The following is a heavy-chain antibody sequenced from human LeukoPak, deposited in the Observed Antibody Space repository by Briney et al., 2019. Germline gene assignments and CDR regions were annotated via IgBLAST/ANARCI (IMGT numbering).Heavy chain of an antibody. CDR3: ARGRPVTTLSSYFDY. D-gene: IGHD4-17*01. Sequence: PSETLSLTCTVSGGSISSGGYYWSWIRQHPGKGLEWIGYIYYSGSTYYNPSLKSRVTISVDTSKNQFSLKLSSVTAADTAVYYCARGRPVTTLSSYFDYWGQGTLVTVSS. CDR2: IYYSGST. CDR1: GGSISSGGYY. J-gene: IGHJ4*02. V-gene: IGHV4-31*03.